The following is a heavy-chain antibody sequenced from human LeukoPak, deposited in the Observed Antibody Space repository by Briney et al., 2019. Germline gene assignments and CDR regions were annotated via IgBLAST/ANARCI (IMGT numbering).Heavy chain of an antibody. CDR1: GGSISSGGYY. J-gene: IGHJ6*02. D-gene: IGHD6-13*01. Sequence: PSQTLSLTCTVSGGSISSGGYYWSWLRQHPGTGLDWIGYIYYSGSTYYNPSLKSRVTISVDTSKNQFSLKLSSVTAADTAVYYCARDNKRVGITAAGTFGMDVWGQGTTVTVSS. CDR3: ARDNKRVGITAAGTFGMDV. CDR2: IYYSGST. V-gene: IGHV4-31*03.